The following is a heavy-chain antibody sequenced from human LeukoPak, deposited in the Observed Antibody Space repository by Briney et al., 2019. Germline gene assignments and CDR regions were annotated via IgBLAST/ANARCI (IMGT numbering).Heavy chain of an antibody. CDR1: GFSFSSYG. D-gene: IGHD1-1*01. J-gene: IGHJ3*02. CDR3: ASRQNVDAFDI. CDR2: IRSDGSNK. V-gene: IGHV3-30*02. Sequence: GGSLRLSCAGSGFSFSSYGMHWVRQAPGKGLEWMAFIRSDGSNKYYADSVKGRFTISRDNSKNTLYLQMNSLRAEDTAVYYCASRQNVDAFDIWGQGTMVTVSS.